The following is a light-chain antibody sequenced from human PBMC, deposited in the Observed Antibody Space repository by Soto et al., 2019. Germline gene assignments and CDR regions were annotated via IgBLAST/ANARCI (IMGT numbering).Light chain of an antibody. CDR1: QTVSPW. J-gene: IGKJ1*01. CDR3: QQYNRGVT. Sequence: DIHMTQSPATLSASVGDRVTITCRASQTVSPWLAWYQQKPGAAPHLLIYKVSNLESGVPSRFSGSGSGADFTLTITGLQPDDFATYYCQQYNRGVTFGPGTNVEIK. CDR2: KVS. V-gene: IGKV1-5*03.